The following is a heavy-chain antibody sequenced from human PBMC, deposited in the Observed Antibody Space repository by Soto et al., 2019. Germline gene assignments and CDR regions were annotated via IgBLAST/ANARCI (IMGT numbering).Heavy chain of an antibody. CDR3: ARDHYYDSSGYYYSLNYYFDY. V-gene: IGHV3-30-3*01. J-gene: IGHJ4*02. Sequence: VAVISYDGSNKYYADSVKGRFTISRDNSKNTLYLQMNSLRAEDTAVYYCARDHYYDSSGYYYSLNYYFDYWGQGTLVTVSS. D-gene: IGHD3-22*01. CDR2: ISYDGSNK.